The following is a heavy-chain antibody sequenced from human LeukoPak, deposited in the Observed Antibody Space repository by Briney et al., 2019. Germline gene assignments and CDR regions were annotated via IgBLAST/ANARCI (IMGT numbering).Heavy chain of an antibody. CDR2: IRGSGGST. CDR3: AKGGTGSTDWFDP. D-gene: IGHD1-7*01. V-gene: IGHV3-23*01. CDR1: GFTFSSYA. J-gene: IGHJ5*02. Sequence: PGGSLRLSCAASGFTFSSYAMSWVRQAPGKGLEWVSVIRGSGGSTYYAGSVKGRVTISRDNSKNTLYLQMKSLRAEDTAVYYCAKGGTGSTDWFDPWGQGTLVTVSS.